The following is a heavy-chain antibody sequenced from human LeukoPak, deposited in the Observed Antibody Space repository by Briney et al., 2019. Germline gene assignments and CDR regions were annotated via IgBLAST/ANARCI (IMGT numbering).Heavy chain of an antibody. Sequence: GGSLRLSCAASGFTLSSYGMHWVRQAPGKGLEWVAVIWYDGSNKYYADSVKGRFTISRDNSKNTLYLQMNSLRAEDTAVYYCARLHDYGDFDAFDIWGQGTMVTVSS. D-gene: IGHD4-17*01. CDR2: IWYDGSNK. CDR1: GFTLSSYG. J-gene: IGHJ3*02. V-gene: IGHV3-33*01. CDR3: ARLHDYGDFDAFDI.